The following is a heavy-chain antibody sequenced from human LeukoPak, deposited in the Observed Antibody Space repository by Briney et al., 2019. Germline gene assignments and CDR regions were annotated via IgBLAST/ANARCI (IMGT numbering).Heavy chain of an antibody. CDR3: AKLRCSSTSCYTLSYYYYGMDV. V-gene: IGHV3-23*01. CDR1: GFTFINYA. CDR2: IIGGGGST. D-gene: IGHD2-2*02. Sequence: GASLRLSCAASGFTFINYAMSWVRRAPGKGLQWVSGIIGGGGSTYYADSVKGRFTISRDTSRNTLSLQMNTLKAEDTAAYYCAKLRCSSTSCYTLSYYYYGMDVWGQGTTVTVSS. J-gene: IGHJ6*02.